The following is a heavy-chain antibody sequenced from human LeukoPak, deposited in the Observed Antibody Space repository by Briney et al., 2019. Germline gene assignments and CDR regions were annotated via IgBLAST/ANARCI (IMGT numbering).Heavy chain of an antibody. CDR3: ARDTVGSGYDFWSGYYPFDY. V-gene: IGHV1-69*04. CDR2: IIPILGIA. J-gene: IGHJ4*02. CDR1: GGTFSSYT. D-gene: IGHD3-3*01. Sequence: SVKVSCKASGGTFSSYTISRVRQAPGQGLEWMGRIIPILGIANYAQKFQGRVTITADKSTSTAYMELSSLRSEDTAVYYCARDTVGSGYDFWSGYYPFDYWGQGTLVTVSS.